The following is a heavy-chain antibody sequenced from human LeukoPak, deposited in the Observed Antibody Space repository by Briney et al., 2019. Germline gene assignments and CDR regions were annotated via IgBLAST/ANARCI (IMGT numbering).Heavy chain of an antibody. Sequence: ASVKVSCKASGYTFTGYYIHWVRQAPGQGLEWMGWINPNSGGTNYAQKFQGRVTMTRDTSISTAYMELSRLRSDDTAVYYCARNHPDLLTGYFYFDYWGQGTLVTVSS. CDR1: GYTFTGYY. CDR2: INPNSGGT. V-gene: IGHV1-2*02. J-gene: IGHJ4*02. D-gene: IGHD3-9*01. CDR3: ARNHPDLLTGYFYFDY.